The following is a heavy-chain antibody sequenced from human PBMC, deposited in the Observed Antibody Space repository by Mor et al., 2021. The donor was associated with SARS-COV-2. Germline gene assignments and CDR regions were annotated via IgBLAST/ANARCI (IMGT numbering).Heavy chain of an antibody. CDR3: ARDGQNGYNYDY. Sequence: ASFQGQVTISADKSIRTAYLQWSSLKASDTAMYYCARDGQNGYNYDYWGQGTLVTVSS. D-gene: IGHD5-12*01. J-gene: IGHJ4*02. V-gene: IGHV5-51*01.